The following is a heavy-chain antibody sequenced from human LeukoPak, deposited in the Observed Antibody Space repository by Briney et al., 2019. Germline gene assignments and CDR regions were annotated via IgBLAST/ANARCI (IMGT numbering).Heavy chain of an antibody. J-gene: IGHJ4*02. CDR1: GFTFSSYG. Sequence: HAGGSLRLSCAASGFTFSSYGMHWVRQAPGKGLEWVAVISYDGSNKYYADSVKGRFTISRDNSKNTLYLQMNSLRAEDTAVYYCAKDPYPYDYGDFDFDYWGQGTLVTVSS. V-gene: IGHV3-30*18. CDR3: AKDPYPYDYGDFDFDY. D-gene: IGHD4-17*01. CDR2: ISYDGSNK.